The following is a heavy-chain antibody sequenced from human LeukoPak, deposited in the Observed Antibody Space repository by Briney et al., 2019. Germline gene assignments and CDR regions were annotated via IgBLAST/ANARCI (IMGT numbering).Heavy chain of an antibody. D-gene: IGHD2-21*02. CDR1: GFPLTNAW. CDR2: IKSKTAGGTT. V-gene: IGHV3-15*01. Sequence: GGPLRLSCTASGFPLTNAWMTWVRKAPGKGLKWFGRIKSKTAGGTTAYAGHVKGRYTISRNDSKNTLYLQMNSLRTEDTAVYDCTTVWNCGGDCSDAFDIWGQGTMVTVSS. CDR3: TTVWNCGGDCSDAFDI. J-gene: IGHJ3*02.